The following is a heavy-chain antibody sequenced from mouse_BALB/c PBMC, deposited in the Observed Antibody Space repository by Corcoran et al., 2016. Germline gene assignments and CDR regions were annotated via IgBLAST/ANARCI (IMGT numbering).Heavy chain of an antibody. V-gene: IGHV1S135*01. D-gene: IGHD2-1*01. Sequence: EIQLQQSGPELMKPGASVKISCKASGYSFTSYYMHWVKQSHGKSLEWIGYIDPFNGGTSYNQKFKGKDTLTVDKSSSTAYMHLSSLTSEEAAVYYCARYGNYAWFAYWGQGTLVTVSA. CDR3: ARYGNYAWFAY. CDR1: GYSFTSYY. J-gene: IGHJ3*01. CDR2: IDPFNGGT.